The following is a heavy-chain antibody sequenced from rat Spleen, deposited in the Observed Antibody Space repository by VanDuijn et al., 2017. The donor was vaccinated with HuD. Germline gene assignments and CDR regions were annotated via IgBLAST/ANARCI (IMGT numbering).Heavy chain of an antibody. CDR1: GFSLTSYH. CDR3: ARHALSICTTFDH. D-gene: IGHD1-5*01. J-gene: IGHJ2*01. CDR2: IWSSGNT. Sequence: QVQLKESGPGLMQPSQTLSLTCIVSGFSLTSYHVHWVRQSPGKGLEWMAVIWSSGNTDYNSALKSRLSISRDTSKSQVFLKVKSLKTEDTVTYYCARHALSICTTFDHWGQGVMVTVSS. V-gene: IGHV2-32*01.